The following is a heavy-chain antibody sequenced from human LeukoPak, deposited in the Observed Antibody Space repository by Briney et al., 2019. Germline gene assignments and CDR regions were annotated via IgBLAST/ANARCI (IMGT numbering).Heavy chain of an antibody. CDR1: GFTFGDSG. J-gene: IGHJ4*02. D-gene: IGHD3-3*01. V-gene: IGHV3-49*03. CDR2: IRSKAYGGAV. CDR3: SRAPYYDFWCDY. Sequence: PVGSLRLSCTASGFTFGDSGMSWFRQAPGKGLEWVGFIRSKAYGGAVEYAASVKGRFTISRDDSKSIAYLLMNSLKTEDTAVYYCSRAPYYDFWCDYWGQGTLVTVSS.